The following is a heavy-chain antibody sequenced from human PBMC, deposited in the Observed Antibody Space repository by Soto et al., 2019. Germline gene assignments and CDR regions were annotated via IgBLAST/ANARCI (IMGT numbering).Heavy chain of an antibody. CDR3: ARLAYCGTDRYALDY. D-gene: IGHD2-21*02. CDR2: IYYSGST. Sequence: PSETLSLTCTVSGGSISGGSYYWGWIRQPPGKGLEWIGSIYYSGSTYYNPSLKSRVTISVDTSKNQFSLKLSSVTAADTAVYYCARLAYCGTDRYALDYWGLGSLVTVSS. V-gene: IGHV4-39*01. CDR1: GGSISGGSYY. J-gene: IGHJ4*02.